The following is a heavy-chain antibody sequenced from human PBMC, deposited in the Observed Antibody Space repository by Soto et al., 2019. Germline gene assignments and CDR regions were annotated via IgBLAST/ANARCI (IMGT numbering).Heavy chain of an antibody. J-gene: IGHJ5*02. Sequence: SETLSLTCAVSGYSISSGYYWGWIRQPPGKGLEWIGSIYHSGSTYYNPSLKSRVTISVDTSKNQFSLKLSSVTAADTAVYYCARDLIVPAAASIVFDPWGQGTLVTVSS. V-gene: IGHV4-38-2*02. CDR3: ARDLIVPAAASIVFDP. D-gene: IGHD6-13*01. CDR1: GYSISSGYY. CDR2: IYHSGST.